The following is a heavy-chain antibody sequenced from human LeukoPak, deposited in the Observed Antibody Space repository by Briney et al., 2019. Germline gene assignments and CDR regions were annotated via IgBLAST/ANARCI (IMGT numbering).Heavy chain of an antibody. V-gene: IGHV5-51*01. D-gene: IGHD1-26*01. CDR2: IYPHASDT. Sequence: GESLKISCKGSGYNFPNYWIGWVRQLPGKGLEWMGIIYPHASDTRYSPSFQGQVTISADKSISTAYLQWSSLKASDTAMYYCARHVGATGYFDYWGQGTLVTVSS. J-gene: IGHJ4*02. CDR1: GYNFPNYW. CDR3: ARHVGATGYFDY.